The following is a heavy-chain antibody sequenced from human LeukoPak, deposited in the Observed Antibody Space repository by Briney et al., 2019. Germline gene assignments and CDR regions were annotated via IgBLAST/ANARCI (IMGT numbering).Heavy chain of an antibody. J-gene: IGHJ5*02. D-gene: IGHD6-13*01. CDR1: GGSISSGGYY. CDR3: ARVVLDIAAESLDWFDP. Sequence: SQTLSLTCTVSGGSISSGGYYWSWIRQHPGKGLGWIGYIYYSGSTYYNPSLKSRVTISVDTSKNQFSLKLSSVTAADTAVYYCARVVLDIAAESLDWFDPWGQGTLVTVSS. CDR2: IYYSGST. V-gene: IGHV4-31*03.